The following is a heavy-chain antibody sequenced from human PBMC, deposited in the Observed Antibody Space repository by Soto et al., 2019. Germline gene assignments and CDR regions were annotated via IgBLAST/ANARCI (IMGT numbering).Heavy chain of an antibody. CDR3: ARGGSSSPYFDD. D-gene: IGHD6-13*01. CDR2: IYYSGST. V-gene: IGHV4-31*03. J-gene: IGHJ4*02. CDR1: GGSISSGGYY. Sequence: QVQLQESGPGLVKPSQTLSLTCTVSGGSISSGGYYWSWIRQHPGKCLEWIGYIYYSGSTYYNPSPKSRVTISVDTSKNQFSLKLSSVTAADTAVYYCARGGSSSPYFDDWGQGTLVTVSS.